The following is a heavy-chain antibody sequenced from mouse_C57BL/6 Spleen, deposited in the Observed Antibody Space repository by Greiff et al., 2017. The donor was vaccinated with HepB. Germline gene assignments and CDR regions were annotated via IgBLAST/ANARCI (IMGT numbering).Heavy chain of an antibody. Sequence: EVQLQQSGPVLARPGASVKMSCKTSGYTFTSYWMHWVKQRPGQGLEWIGAIYPGNSDTSYNQKFKGKAKLTAVTSASTAYMELSSLTNEDSAVYYCTTVYGNYYAMDYWGQGTSVTVSS. V-gene: IGHV1-5*01. CDR1: GYTFTSYW. CDR3: TTVYGNYYAMDY. D-gene: IGHD2-1*01. CDR2: IYPGNSDT. J-gene: IGHJ4*01.